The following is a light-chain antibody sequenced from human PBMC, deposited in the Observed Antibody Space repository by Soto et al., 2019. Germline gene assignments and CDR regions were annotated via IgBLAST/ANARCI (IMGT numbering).Light chain of an antibody. CDR3: QQYNHWPRVT. V-gene: IGKV3-15*01. Sequence: ETVMTQSPATLSVSPGEGATLSCRASQGVTNNLAWYQQKPGQAPRLLIYGASTRATGIPARFSGSGSGTEFTLTISSLQSEDFAVYSCQQYNHWPRVTFGQGTRLEIK. J-gene: IGKJ5*01. CDR1: QGVTNN. CDR2: GAS.